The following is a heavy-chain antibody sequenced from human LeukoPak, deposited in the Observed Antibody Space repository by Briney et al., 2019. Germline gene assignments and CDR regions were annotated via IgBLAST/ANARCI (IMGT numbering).Heavy chain of an antibody. Sequence: PGGSLRLSCAASGFTFSSYWMSWVRQAPGKGLEWVANIKQDGSEKYYVDSVKGRFTISRDNAKNSLYLQMNSLRAEDTAVYYCAMTYSGSYYYYYYMDVWGKGTTVTISS. CDR1: GFTFSSYW. V-gene: IGHV3-7*01. D-gene: IGHD1-26*01. CDR2: IKQDGSEK. J-gene: IGHJ6*03. CDR3: AMTYSGSYYYYYYMDV.